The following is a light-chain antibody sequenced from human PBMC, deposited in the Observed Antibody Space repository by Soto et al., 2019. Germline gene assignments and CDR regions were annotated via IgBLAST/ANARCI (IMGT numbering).Light chain of an antibody. CDR1: QDISSY. CDR3: QQYDNLPLT. V-gene: IGKV1-33*01. CDR2: DAS. J-gene: IGKJ4*01. Sequence: DIQLTQSPSSLSASVGDRVTLTCQASQDISSYLHWYQQKPGKAPKLLIYDASNLETGVPSRFSGSGSGTDFTFTISSLQPEDIATYYCQQYDNLPLTFGGGTKVDIK.